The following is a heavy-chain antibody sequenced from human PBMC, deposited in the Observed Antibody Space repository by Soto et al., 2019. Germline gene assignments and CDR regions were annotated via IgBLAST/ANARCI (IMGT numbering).Heavy chain of an antibody. CDR2: ISYDGSNK. J-gene: IGHJ6*02. V-gene: IGHV3-30*18. CDR1: GFTFSSYG. Sequence: GGSLRLSCAASGFTFSSYGMHWVRQAPGKGLEWVAVISYDGSNKYYADSVKGRFTISRDNSKNTLYLQMNSLRAEDTAVYYCAKDLFSGGIAARILEPYYYGMDVWGQGTTVTVSS. D-gene: IGHD6-6*01. CDR3: AKDLFSGGIAARILEPYYYGMDV.